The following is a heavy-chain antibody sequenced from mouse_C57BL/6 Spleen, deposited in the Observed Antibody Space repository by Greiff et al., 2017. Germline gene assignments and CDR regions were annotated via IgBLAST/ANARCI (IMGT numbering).Heavy chain of an antibody. J-gene: IGHJ2*01. Sequence: EVQLQQSGPELVKPGASVKMSCKASGYTFTDYNMHWVKQSHGKSLEWIGYINPNNGGTSYNQKFKGKATLTVNKSSSTAYMGLRSLTSEDSAVYDCARVGITTVVAKGGYYFDYWGQGTTLTVSS. D-gene: IGHD1-1*01. CDR2: INPNNGGT. CDR3: ARVGITTVVAKGGYYFDY. V-gene: IGHV1-22*01. CDR1: GYTFTDYN.